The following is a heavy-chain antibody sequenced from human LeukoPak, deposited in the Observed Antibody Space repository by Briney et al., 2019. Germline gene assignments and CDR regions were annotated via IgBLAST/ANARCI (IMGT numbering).Heavy chain of an antibody. D-gene: IGHD6-13*01. CDR3: ARGPLSSSWFQYYYYYMDV. CDR2: INPNSGGT. CDR1: GYTFTGYY. Sequence: ASVKVSCKASGYTFTGYYMHWVRQAPGQGLEWMGWINPNSGGTNYAQKFQGRVTMTRDTSISTAYMELSRLRSDDTAVYYCARGPLSSSWFQYYYYYMDVWGKGTTVTISS. J-gene: IGHJ6*03. V-gene: IGHV1-2*02.